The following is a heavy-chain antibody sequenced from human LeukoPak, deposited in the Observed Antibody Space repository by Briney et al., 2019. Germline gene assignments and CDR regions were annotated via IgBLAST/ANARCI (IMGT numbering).Heavy chain of an antibody. CDR1: GFTFSSYW. J-gene: IGHJ4*02. D-gene: IGHD3-3*01. V-gene: IGHV3-74*01. Sequence: GGSLRLSCAASGFTFSSYWMHWVRQAPGKGLVWVSRINSDGSSTSYADSVKGRFTISRDNAKNTLYLQMNSLKAEDTAVYYCASNTIFGVVETLVADYWGQGTLVTVSS. CDR3: ASNTIFGVVETLVADY. CDR2: INSDGSST.